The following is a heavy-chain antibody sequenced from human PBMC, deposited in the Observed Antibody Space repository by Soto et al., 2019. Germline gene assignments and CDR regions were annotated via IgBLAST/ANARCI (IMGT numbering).Heavy chain of an antibody. Sequence: SETLSLTCTVSGGSISSYYWSWIRQPPGKGLEWIGYIYYSGSTNYNPSLKSLVTISVDTSKNQFSLKLSSVTAADTAVYYCAREGGWFGEFSTYYYYYGMDVWGQGTTVTVSS. V-gene: IGHV4-59*01. J-gene: IGHJ6*02. CDR2: IYYSGST. CDR1: GGSISSYY. D-gene: IGHD3-10*01. CDR3: AREGGWFGEFSTYYYYYGMDV.